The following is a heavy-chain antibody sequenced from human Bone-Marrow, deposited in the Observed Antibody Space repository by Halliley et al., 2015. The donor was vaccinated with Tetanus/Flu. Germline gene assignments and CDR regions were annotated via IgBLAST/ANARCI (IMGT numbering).Heavy chain of an antibody. CDR3: ARIRGFCSGGGCFMDV. CDR2: FGSFYDT. J-gene: IGHJ6*02. D-gene: IGHD2-15*01. V-gene: IGHV3-13*01. Sequence: VSGFGSFYDTHYPDSVKGRFTISREDAKSSSYLQMDSLGVEDTAVYYCARIRGFCSGGGCFMDVWGQGTTVTVSS.